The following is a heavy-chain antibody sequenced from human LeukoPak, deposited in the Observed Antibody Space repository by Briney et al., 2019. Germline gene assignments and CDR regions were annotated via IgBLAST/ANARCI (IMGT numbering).Heavy chain of an antibody. CDR1: GFTFSSYS. V-gene: IGHV3-21*01. J-gene: IGHJ6*03. CDR3: ARSLGEWEDGRYYMDV. CDR2: ISSSSSSI. D-gene: IGHD1-26*01. Sequence: GGSLRLSCAASGFTFSSYSMNWVRQAPGKGLEWVSSISSSSSSIYYADSVKGRFTISRDNAKNSLYLQINSLRAEDTAVYYCARSLGEWEDGRYYMDVWGKGTTVTVSS.